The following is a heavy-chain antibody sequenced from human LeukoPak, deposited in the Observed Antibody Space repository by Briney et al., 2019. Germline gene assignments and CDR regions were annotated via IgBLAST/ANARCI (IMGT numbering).Heavy chain of an antibody. V-gene: IGHV1-8*03. CDR2: MNPNSGNT. CDR3: ARGLCSSTSCYLAFDI. Sequence: ASVKVSCKASGGTFSSYAISLVRQAPGQGLEWMGWMNPNSGNTGYAQKFQGRVTITRNTSISTAYMELSSLRSEDTAVYYCARGLCSSTSCYLAFDIWGQGTMVTVSS. D-gene: IGHD2-2*01. J-gene: IGHJ3*02. CDR1: GGTFSSYA.